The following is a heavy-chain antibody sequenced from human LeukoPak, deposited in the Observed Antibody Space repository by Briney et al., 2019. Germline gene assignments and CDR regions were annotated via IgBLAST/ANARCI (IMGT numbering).Heavy chain of an antibody. CDR2: IYYSGST. V-gene: IGHV4-30-4*01. CDR3: ARDGDYYGSGSLGY. J-gene: IGHJ4*02. Sequence: SETLSLTCTVSGGSISSGDYYWSWIRQPPGKGLEWIGYIYYSGSTYYNPSLKSRVTISVDTSKNQFSLKLSSVTAADTAVYYCARDGDYYGSGSLGYWGQGTLVTVSS. D-gene: IGHD3-10*01. CDR1: GGSISSGDYY.